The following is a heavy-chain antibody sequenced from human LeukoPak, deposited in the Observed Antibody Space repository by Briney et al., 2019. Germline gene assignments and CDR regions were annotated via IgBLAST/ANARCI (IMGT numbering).Heavy chain of an antibody. Sequence: GASVKVSCKASGGTFSSYAISWVRQAPGQGLEWMGRIIPILGIANYAQKFQGRVTITADKSTSTAYMELSSLSSEDTAVYYCARVVVAANNWFDPWGQGTLVTVSS. V-gene: IGHV1-69*04. CDR2: IIPILGIA. CDR3: ARVVVAANNWFDP. D-gene: IGHD2-15*01. J-gene: IGHJ5*02. CDR1: GGTFSSYA.